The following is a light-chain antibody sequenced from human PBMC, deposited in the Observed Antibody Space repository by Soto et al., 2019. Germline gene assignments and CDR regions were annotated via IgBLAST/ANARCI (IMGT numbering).Light chain of an antibody. CDR1: QGIRND. Sequence: IQMTQSPSSLSASVGDRVTITCRASQGIRNDLAWYQQKPGKAPKRLLYAASTLQGGVPSRFSGSGSGTEFTLTFSSLQPEDFASFYCLHYNNYPYTFGQGTRLEIK. CDR2: AAS. CDR3: LHYNNYPYT. V-gene: IGKV1-17*01. J-gene: IGKJ2*01.